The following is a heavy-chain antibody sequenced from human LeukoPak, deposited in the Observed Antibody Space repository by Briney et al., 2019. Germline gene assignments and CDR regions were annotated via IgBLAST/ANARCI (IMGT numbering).Heavy chain of an antibody. J-gene: IGHJ4*02. CDR1: GGSFSAYY. V-gene: IGHV4-34*01. CDR2: INHSGST. D-gene: IGHD2-8*02. Sequence: SETLSLTCAVYGGSFSAYYWSWIRQPPGKGLEWIGEINHSGSTNYNPSLKSRVTISVDTSKNQFSLKLSTLNAADTAVYYCARDPTWCYWGKGTLVTVSS. CDR3: ARDPTWCY.